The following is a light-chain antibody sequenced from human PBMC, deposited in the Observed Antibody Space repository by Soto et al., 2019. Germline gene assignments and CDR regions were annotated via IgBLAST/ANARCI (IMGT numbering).Light chain of an antibody. J-gene: IGLJ2*01. Sequence: QSVLTQPPSASGTPGQRVTISCSGSSSNIGSNYVYWYQQLPGTAPKLLMYRSNQRPSGVPDRFSGSKSGTSASLAISGLRSEDEADYYCAAWDDSLSGYVVFGGGTKLTVL. CDR3: AAWDDSLSGYVV. V-gene: IGLV1-47*01. CDR1: SSNIGSNY. CDR2: RSN.